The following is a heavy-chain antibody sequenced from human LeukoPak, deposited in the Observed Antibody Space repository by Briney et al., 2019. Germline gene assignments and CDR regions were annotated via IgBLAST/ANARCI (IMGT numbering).Heavy chain of an antibody. Sequence: GGSLRLSCTASGFAFRNYGLYWVRQAPGEGLEWVAATLYEEKEKYYADSVKGRFAIARDNSMKMLYLQMNNLTTEDTAIYYCATFSGTAVVVTYFDYWGQGTLVSVSS. J-gene: IGHJ4*02. D-gene: IGHD1-26*01. CDR3: ATFSGTAVVVTYFDY. V-gene: IGHV3-30*03. CDR1: GFAFRNYG. CDR2: TLYEEKEK.